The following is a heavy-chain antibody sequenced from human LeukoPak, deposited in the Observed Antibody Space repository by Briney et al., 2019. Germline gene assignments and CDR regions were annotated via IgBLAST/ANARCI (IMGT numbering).Heavy chain of an antibody. CDR3: ARGGAVERYCSSTSCYWVDVFDI. Sequence: AEALRISCKGSGSSFTSYWISWVRQMPGKGLEWMGRIHIFDTYTNYSPSFQGHVTISADKSISTAYLQWSSLKASDTAMYYCARGGAVERYCSSTSCYWVDVFDIWGQGTMVTV. J-gene: IGHJ3*02. V-gene: IGHV5-10-1*01. D-gene: IGHD2-2*01. CDR2: IHIFDTYT. CDR1: GSSFTSYW.